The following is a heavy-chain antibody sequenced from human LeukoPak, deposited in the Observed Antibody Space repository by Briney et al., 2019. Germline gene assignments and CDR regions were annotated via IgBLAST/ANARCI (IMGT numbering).Heavy chain of an antibody. D-gene: IGHD5-18*01. J-gene: IGHJ4*02. CDR1: GGTFSSYA. CDR3: ARVPQLWSPFDY. V-gene: IGHV1-46*01. Sequence: ASVTVSCTASGGTFSSYAISWVRQAPGQGLAWMGIINPSGGSTSYAQKFQGRVTMTRDTSTSTVYMELSSLRSEDTAVYYCARVPQLWSPFDYWGQGTLVTVSS. CDR2: INPSGGST.